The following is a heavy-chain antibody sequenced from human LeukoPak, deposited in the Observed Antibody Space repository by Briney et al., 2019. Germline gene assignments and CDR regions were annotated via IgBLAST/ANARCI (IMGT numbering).Heavy chain of an antibody. V-gene: IGHV3-66*01. CDR2: IYSGGST. Sequence: GGSLRLSCAASGFTVSSNYMSWVRQAPGKVLEWVSVIYSGGSTYYADSVKGRFTISRDNSKNTLYLQMNSLRAEDTAVYYCARGGVQLWPLHDAFDIWGQGTMVTVSS. D-gene: IGHD5-18*01. J-gene: IGHJ3*02. CDR1: GFTVSSNY. CDR3: ARGGVQLWPLHDAFDI.